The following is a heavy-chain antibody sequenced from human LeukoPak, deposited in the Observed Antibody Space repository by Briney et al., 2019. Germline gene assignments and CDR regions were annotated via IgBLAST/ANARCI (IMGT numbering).Heavy chain of an antibody. CDR3: ARGSTWIQLDNWFDP. J-gene: IGHJ5*02. D-gene: IGHD5-18*01. CDR2: MNPNSGNT. CDR1: GYTFTSYD. V-gene: IGHV1-8*01. Sequence: ASVKVSCKASGYTFTSYDINWVRQATGQGLEWMGWMNPNSGNTGYAQKFQGRVTMTRNTSISTAYMELSSLRSEDTAVYYCARGSTWIQLDNWFDPWGQGPLVTVSS.